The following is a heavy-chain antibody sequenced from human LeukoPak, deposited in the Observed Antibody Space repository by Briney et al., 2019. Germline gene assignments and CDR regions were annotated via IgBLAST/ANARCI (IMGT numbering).Heavy chain of an antibody. J-gene: IGHJ6*04. CDR3: ARDQVYYDFWSGPSPMGV. V-gene: IGHV4-61*02. Sequence: SQTLSLTCTVSGGSISSGSYYWSWIRQPAGKGLEWIGRIYTSGSTNYNPSLKSRVTISVDTSKNQFSLKLSSVTAADTAVYYCARDQVYYDFWSGPSPMGVWGKGTTVTVSP. CDR2: IYTSGST. D-gene: IGHD3-3*01. CDR1: GGSISSGSYY.